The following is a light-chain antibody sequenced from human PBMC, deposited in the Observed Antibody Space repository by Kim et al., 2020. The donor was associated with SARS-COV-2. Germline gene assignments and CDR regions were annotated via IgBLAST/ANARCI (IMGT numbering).Light chain of an antibody. CDR3: ETWDSSLSAAV. V-gene: IGLV1-51*01. J-gene: IGLJ3*02. CDR1: NSNIGNNY. Sequence: GQRVTIYCSGANSNIGNNYVSWYQQFPGTAPKLLIYDSDKRPSGIPDRFSGSKSGTSATLDITGLQTGDEADYYCETWDSSLSAAVFGGGTQLTVL. CDR2: DSD.